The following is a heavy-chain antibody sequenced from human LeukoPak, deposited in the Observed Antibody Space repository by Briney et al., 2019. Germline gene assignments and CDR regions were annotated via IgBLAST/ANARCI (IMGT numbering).Heavy chain of an antibody. CDR3: AREGSGYDIGYYYYMDV. V-gene: IGHV3-23*01. CDR2: ISGSGGST. D-gene: IGHD5-12*01. CDR1: GFTFSSYA. J-gene: IGHJ6*03. Sequence: GGSLRLSCAASGFTFSSYAMSWVRQAPGKGLEWVSAISGSGGSTYYADSVKGRFTISRDNSKNTLYLQMNSLRAEDTAVYYCAREGSGYDIGYYYYMDVWGKGTTVTVSS.